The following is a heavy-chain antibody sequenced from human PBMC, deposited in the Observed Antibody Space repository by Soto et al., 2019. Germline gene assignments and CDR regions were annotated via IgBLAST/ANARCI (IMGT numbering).Heavy chain of an antibody. D-gene: IGHD1-26*01. Sequence: HPGGSLRLSCAASGFTFSSYGMHWVRQAPGKGLEWEAVISYDGSNKYYADSVKGRFTISRDNSKNTLYLQMNSLRAEDTAVYYCAKDVSGSDSIFDYWGQGTLVTVSS. CDR2: ISYDGSNK. V-gene: IGHV3-30*18. CDR1: GFTFSSYG. J-gene: IGHJ4*02. CDR3: AKDVSGSDSIFDY.